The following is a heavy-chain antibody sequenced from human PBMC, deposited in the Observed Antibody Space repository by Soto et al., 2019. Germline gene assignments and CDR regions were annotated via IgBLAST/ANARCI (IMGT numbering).Heavy chain of an antibody. CDR1: GFTFSSYG. Sequence: QVQLVESGGGVVQPGRTLRLSCAASGFTFSSYGMHWVRQAPGKGLEWVAVIWYDGSNKYYADSVKGRFTISRDNSKNTLYLQMNSLRAEDTAVYYCARGDDYGDPFDYWGQGTLVTVSS. D-gene: IGHD4-17*01. J-gene: IGHJ4*02. V-gene: IGHV3-33*01. CDR2: IWYDGSNK. CDR3: ARGDDYGDPFDY.